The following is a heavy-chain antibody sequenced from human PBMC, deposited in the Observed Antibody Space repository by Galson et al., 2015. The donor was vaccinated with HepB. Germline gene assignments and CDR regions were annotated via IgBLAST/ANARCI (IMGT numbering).Heavy chain of an antibody. CDR1: GGSFSGYH. CDR2: INHSGST. V-gene: IGHV4-34*01. CDR3: ARGDRWRYSSPFDY. J-gene: IGHJ4*02. Sequence: SETLSLTCAVYGGSFSGYHWSWIRQPPGKGLEWIGEINHSGSTNYNPSLKSRVTISVDTSKNQFSLKLSSVTAADTAVYYCARGDRWRYSSPFDYWGQGTLVTVSS. D-gene: IGHD6-19*01.